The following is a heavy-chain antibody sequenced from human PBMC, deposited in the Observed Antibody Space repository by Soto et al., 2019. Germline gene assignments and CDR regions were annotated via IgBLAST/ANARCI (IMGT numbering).Heavy chain of an antibody. CDR3: ARGALDLIWAFDI. CDR2: ISAYNGNT. V-gene: IGHV1-18*04. D-gene: IGHD3-16*01. J-gene: IGHJ3*02. CDR1: GYSFTDYH. Sequence: VKVSCKASGYSFTDYHIHWVRQAPGQGLEWMGWISAYNGNTNYAQKLQGRVTMTTDTSTSTAYMELRSLRSDDTAVYYCARGALDLIWAFDIWGQGTMVTVSS.